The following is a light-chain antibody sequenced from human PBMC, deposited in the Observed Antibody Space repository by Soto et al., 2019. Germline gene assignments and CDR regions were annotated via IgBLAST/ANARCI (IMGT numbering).Light chain of an antibody. CDR3: PQRYLTPRT. Sequence: EIEMTEALSSRCATVRDRVTITWRASQSISRHLNWYQQKPGKAPKVLIYGASNLESGVPSRFSGTGSGTDFTLTICSLQPQAFATFYCPQRYLTPRTFGQGTKVDIK. CDR1: QSISRH. CDR2: GAS. V-gene: IGKV1-39*01. J-gene: IGKJ1*01.